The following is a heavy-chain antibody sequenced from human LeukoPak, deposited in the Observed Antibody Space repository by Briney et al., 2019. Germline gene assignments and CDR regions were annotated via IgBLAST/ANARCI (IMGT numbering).Heavy chain of an antibody. Sequence: SETLSLTCTVSGGSISSSSYYWGWIRQPPGKGLEWIGSIYYSGSTYYNPSLKRRVTISVETSKNQFSLKLSSVTAADTAVYYCARPQYSSSSAWFDPWGQGTLVTVSS. CDR1: GGSISSSSYY. CDR2: IYYSGST. D-gene: IGHD6-6*01. CDR3: ARPQYSSSSAWFDP. J-gene: IGHJ5*02. V-gene: IGHV4-39*01.